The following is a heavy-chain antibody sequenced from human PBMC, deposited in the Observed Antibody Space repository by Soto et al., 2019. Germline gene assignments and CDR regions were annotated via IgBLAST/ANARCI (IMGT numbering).Heavy chain of an antibody. D-gene: IGHD5-18*01. V-gene: IGHV4-31*03. CDR1: GGSISSGGYY. Sequence: QVQLQESGPGLVKPSQTLSLTCTVSGGSISSGGYYWSWIRQHPGKGLEWIGYIYYSGSTYYNPSLKSRVTISVDTSKNQFYLKLRSVNAADTAVYYCARDFAGYSYGGYYYYGMDVWGQGTTVTVSS. CDR2: IYYSGST. J-gene: IGHJ6*02. CDR3: ARDFAGYSYGGYYYYGMDV.